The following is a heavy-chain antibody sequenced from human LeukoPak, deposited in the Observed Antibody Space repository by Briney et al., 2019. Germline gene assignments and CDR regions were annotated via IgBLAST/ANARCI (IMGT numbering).Heavy chain of an antibody. D-gene: IGHD4-17*01. CDR2: INPSGGST. CDR1: GYTFTSYY. J-gene: IGHJ4*02. Sequence: ATVKVSCKASGYTFTSYYIHWVRQAPGQGLEWMGIINPSGGSTSYAQKFQGRVTMTRDTSTSTVYMELSSLRSEDTAVYYCARDPLKTTGYFDFWGQGTLVTVSS. V-gene: IGHV1-46*01. CDR3: ARDPLKTTGYFDF.